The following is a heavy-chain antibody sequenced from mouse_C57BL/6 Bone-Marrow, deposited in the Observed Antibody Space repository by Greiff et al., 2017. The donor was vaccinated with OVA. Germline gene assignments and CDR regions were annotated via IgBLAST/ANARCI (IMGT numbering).Heavy chain of an antibody. J-gene: IGHJ2*01. CDR1: GYTFTSYW. Sequence: VKLKQPGAELVKPGASVKLSCKASGYTFTSYWMQWVKQRPGQGLEWIGEIDPSDSYTNYNQKFKGKATLTVDTSSSTAYMQLSSLTSEDSAVYYCALFITNYWGQGTTLTVSS. CDR2: IDPSDSYT. CDR3: ALFITNY. D-gene: IGHD1-1*01. V-gene: IGHV1-50*01.